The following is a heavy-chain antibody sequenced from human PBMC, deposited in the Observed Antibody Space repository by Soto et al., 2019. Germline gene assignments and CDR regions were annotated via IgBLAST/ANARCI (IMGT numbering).Heavy chain of an antibody. J-gene: IGHJ3*02. V-gene: IGHV2-5*02. D-gene: IGHD3-16*02. CDR3: AHTKPPLFYDYIGGSYRPVVFNI. CDR1: GFSLSTSGVG. Sequence: SGPTLVNPTQTLTLTCTFSGFSLSTSGVGVGWIRQPPGKALEWLALIYWDDDKRYSPSLKSRLTITKDTSKNQVVLTINNMDTVDTATYYCAHTKPPLFYDYIGGSYRPVVFNIWGQGTMVTASS. CDR2: IYWDDDK.